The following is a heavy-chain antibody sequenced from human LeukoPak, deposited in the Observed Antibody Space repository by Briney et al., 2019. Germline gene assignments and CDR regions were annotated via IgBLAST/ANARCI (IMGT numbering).Heavy chain of an antibody. Sequence: SETLSLTRAVYGGSFSGYYWSWIRQPPGKGLEWIGEINHRGSTNYNPSLKSRVTISVDTSKNQFSLKLSSVTAADTAVYYCARARAAWFDPWGQGTLVTVSS. CDR2: INHRGST. CDR1: GGSFSGYY. J-gene: IGHJ5*02. CDR3: ARARAAWFDP. V-gene: IGHV4-34*01.